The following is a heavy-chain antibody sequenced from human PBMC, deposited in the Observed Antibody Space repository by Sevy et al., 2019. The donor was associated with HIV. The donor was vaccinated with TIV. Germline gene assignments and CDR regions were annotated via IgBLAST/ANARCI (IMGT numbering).Heavy chain of an antibody. Sequence: GGSLRLSCAASGFSFSSYSVSWVRQAPGKGLEWVASIGSSNSYIYYADSVKGRFTISRDNAKNSRFLHMTTLRAEDTAVYYCARSYSSSWYILYYFEYWGQGTPVTVSS. CDR3: ARSYSSSWYILYYFEY. J-gene: IGHJ4*02. V-gene: IGHV3-21*01. D-gene: IGHD6-13*01. CDR2: IGSSNSYI. CDR1: GFSFSSYS.